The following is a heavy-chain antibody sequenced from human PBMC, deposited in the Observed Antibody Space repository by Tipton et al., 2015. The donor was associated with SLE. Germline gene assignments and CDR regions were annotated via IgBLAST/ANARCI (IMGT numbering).Heavy chain of an antibody. J-gene: IGHJ4*02. Sequence: AVSGFTFSSYAMHWVRQAPGKGLEWVAVISYDGSNKYYADSVKGRFTISRDNSKNTLYLQMNSLRAEDTAVYYCARWGPFDYWGQGTLVTVSS. CDR3: ARWGPFDY. CDR2: ISYDGSNK. V-gene: IGHV3-30-3*01. D-gene: IGHD3-16*01. CDR1: GFTFSSYA.